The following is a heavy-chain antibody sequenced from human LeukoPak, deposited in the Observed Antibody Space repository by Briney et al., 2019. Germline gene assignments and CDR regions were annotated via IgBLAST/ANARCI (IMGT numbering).Heavy chain of an antibody. D-gene: IGHD6-13*01. V-gene: IGHV1-18*04. Sequence: ASVKVSCKASGYTFTGYYMHWVRQAPGQGLEWMGWISAYNGNTNYAQKLQGRVTMTTDTSTSTAYMELRSLRSDDTAVYYCARVLTGIYYYYMDVWGKGTTVTVSS. J-gene: IGHJ6*03. CDR1: GYTFTGYY. CDR3: ARVLTGIYYYYMDV. CDR2: ISAYNGNT.